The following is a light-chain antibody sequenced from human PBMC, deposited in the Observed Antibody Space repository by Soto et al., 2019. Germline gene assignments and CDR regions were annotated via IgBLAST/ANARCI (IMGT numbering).Light chain of an antibody. CDR3: ALSYITLRT. Sequence: DRQMTQPPSALSATVGDTVTISCGASKSISSYLNWYQQKPGQAPKVLIYAASSLHSGVPSRFSGSGSGTDFTLTISSLQPEDFTTYCCALSYITLRTFGHGTMA. V-gene: IGKV1-39*01. J-gene: IGKJ1*01. CDR2: AAS. CDR1: KSISSY.